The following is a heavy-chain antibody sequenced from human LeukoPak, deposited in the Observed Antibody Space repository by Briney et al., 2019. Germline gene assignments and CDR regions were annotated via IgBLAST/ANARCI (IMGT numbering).Heavy chain of an antibody. D-gene: IGHD3-22*01. Sequence: SETLSLACTVSGGSISSGDYYWSWVRQPPGKGLEWIGEIYHSGSTNYNPSLKSRVTISVDKSKNQFSLKLSSVTAADTAVYYCASLTSGYYPSFDYWGQGTLVTVSS. CDR1: GGSISSGDYY. CDR3: ASLTSGYYPSFDY. CDR2: IYHSGST. J-gene: IGHJ4*02. V-gene: IGHV4-4*02.